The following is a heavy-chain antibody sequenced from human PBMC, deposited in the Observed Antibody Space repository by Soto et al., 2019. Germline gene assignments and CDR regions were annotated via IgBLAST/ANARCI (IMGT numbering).Heavy chain of an antibody. CDR1: GFSLSTSGMC. V-gene: IGHV2-70*01. CDR2: IDWDDDK. J-gene: IGHJ6*02. Sequence: GSGPTLVNPTQTLTLTCTFSGFSLSTSGMCVSWIRQPPGKALEWLALIDWDDDKYYSTSLKTRLTISKDTSKNLVVLTMTNMDPVDTATYYCARMRTYLAARPHPGYYYYGMDVWGQGTTVTVSS. CDR3: ARMRTYLAARPHPGYYYYGMDV. D-gene: IGHD6-6*01.